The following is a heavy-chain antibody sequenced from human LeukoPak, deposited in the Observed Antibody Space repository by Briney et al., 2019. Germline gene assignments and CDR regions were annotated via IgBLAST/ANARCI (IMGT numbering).Heavy chain of an antibody. CDR2: ISSSSNNI. J-gene: IGHJ4*02. V-gene: IGHV3-48*04. Sequence: EGSLRLSCAASGFTFSTYDMNWVRQAPGKGLEWVSYISSSSNNIYYADSVKGRFTISRDNAKNSLYLQMNSLRAEDTAVYYCASLEWGPDYWGQGTLVTVSS. D-gene: IGHD1-26*01. CDR1: GFTFSTYD. CDR3: ASLEWGPDY.